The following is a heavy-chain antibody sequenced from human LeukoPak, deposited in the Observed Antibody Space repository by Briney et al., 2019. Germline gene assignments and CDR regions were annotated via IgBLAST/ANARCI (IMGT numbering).Heavy chain of an antibody. Sequence: SETLSLTCAVYGGSFSGYYWSWIRRPPGKGLEWIGEINHSGSTNYNPTLKSRVTISVDTSKNQFSLKLSSVTAADTAVYYCARDKKGPPLGWGQGTLVTVSS. V-gene: IGHV4-34*01. CDR1: GGSFSGYY. CDR3: ARDKKGPPLG. CDR2: INHSGST. J-gene: IGHJ4*02.